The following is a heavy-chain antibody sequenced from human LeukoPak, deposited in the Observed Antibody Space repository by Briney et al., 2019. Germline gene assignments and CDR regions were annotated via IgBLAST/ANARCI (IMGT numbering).Heavy chain of an antibody. V-gene: IGHV4-59*12. Sequence: SETLSLTCTVSGGSINNYYWTWIRQPPGKGLEWIGNIHSGSTNCNPTLKSRVSIAVDTFKNQLSLKLNSVTAADTAVHYCARLAAFSNDWYYFDYWGQGTLVTVSS. J-gene: IGHJ4*02. CDR3: ARLAAFSNDWYYFDY. CDR1: GGSINNYY. D-gene: IGHD6-19*01. CDR2: IHSGST.